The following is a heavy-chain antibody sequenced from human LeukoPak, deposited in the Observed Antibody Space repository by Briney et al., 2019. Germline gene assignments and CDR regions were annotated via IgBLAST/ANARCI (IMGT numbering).Heavy chain of an antibody. Sequence: PGGSLRPSCAASGFTFSSYEMEWVRQAPGKGLDWLLHISNSGSSIHYADSVKGRFTISRDNAKNSLYLQMNSLRAEDTAFYYCARTRDGPFDYWGQGTLVTVSS. D-gene: IGHD5-24*01. CDR2: ISNSGSSI. V-gene: IGHV3-48*03. CDR3: ARTRDGPFDY. J-gene: IGHJ4*02. CDR1: GFTFSSYE.